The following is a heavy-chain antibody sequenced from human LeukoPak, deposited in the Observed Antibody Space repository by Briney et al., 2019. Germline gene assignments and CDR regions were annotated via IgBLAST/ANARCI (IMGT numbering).Heavy chain of an antibody. Sequence: PGGSLRLSCAASGFTFSSYAMSWVRQAPGKGLEWVSVISGSGGSTYYADSVKGRFTISRDNAKNSLYLQMNSLRAEDTAVYYCARDWELSHWGQETLVTVSS. V-gene: IGHV3-23*01. CDR3: ARDWELSH. CDR1: GFTFSSYA. D-gene: IGHD1-26*01. CDR2: ISGSGGST. J-gene: IGHJ4*02.